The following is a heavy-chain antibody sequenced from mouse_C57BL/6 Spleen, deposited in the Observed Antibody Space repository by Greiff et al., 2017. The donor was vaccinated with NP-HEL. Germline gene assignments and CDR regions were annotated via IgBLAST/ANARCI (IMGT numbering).Heavy chain of an antibody. D-gene: IGHD2-2*01. CDR1: GYTFTDYY. J-gene: IGHJ3*01. CDR3: ARDRGYDGFAY. CDR2: INPNNGGT. Sequence: EVQLQQSGPELVKPGASVKISCKASGYTFTDYYMNWVKQSHGKSLEWIGDINPNNGGTSYNQKFKGKATLTVDKSSSTAYMELRSLTSEDSAVYYCARDRGYDGFAYWGQGTLVTVSA. V-gene: IGHV1-26*01.